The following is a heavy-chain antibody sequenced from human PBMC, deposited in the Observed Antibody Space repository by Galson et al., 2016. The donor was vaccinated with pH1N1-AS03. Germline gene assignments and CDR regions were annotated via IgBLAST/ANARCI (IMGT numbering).Heavy chain of an antibody. D-gene: IGHD3-10*01. V-gene: IGHV3-11*01. CDR1: GFTISDYY. J-gene: IGHJ1*01. CDR3: AIDLLKYYIASGSNAPGY. CDR2: ISSAGKTT. Sequence: SLRLSCATSGFTISDYYMSWIRQTPGKGLEWIAYISSAGKTTYYGDSVKGRFTISRDNARNSLYLQMNRLRADDTAVYYCAIDLLKYYIASGSNAPGYWGLGTLVTVSS.